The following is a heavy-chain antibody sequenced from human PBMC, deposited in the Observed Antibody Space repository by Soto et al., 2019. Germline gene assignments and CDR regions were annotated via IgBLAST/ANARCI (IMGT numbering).Heavy chain of an antibody. V-gene: IGHV3-23*01. J-gene: IGHJ4*02. CDR3: AKEGSPPFFQH. CDR2: ISGGGGQT. CDR1: GFTFSNYA. D-gene: IGHD3-10*01. Sequence: GGSLRLSCAASGFTFSNYAMSWARQAPGKGPEWVSAISGGGGQTYYLESVKGRFTISRDNSKNTVSLLLNSLRADDTAVYYCAKEGSPPFFQHWGQGTLVTVSS.